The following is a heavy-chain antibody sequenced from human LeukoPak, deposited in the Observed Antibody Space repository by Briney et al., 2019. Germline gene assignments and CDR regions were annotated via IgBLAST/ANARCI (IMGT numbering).Heavy chain of an antibody. Sequence: SVKVSCKASGGTFSSYAISWVRQAPGQGLEWMGGNIPIFGTANYAQKFQGRVTITTDESTSTAYMELSSVRSEGTAVYYGATASPPPLLIVVVPAAINWFDPWGQGTLVTVSS. D-gene: IGHD2-2*01. V-gene: IGHV1-69*05. CDR1: GGTFSSYA. CDR2: NIPIFGTA. CDR3: ATASPPPLLIVVVPAAINWFDP. J-gene: IGHJ5*02.